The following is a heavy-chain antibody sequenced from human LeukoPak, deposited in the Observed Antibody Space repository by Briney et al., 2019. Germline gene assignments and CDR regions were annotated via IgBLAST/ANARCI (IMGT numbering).Heavy chain of an antibody. D-gene: IGHD5-12*01. Sequence: ASVKVSCKASGYTFTGYYMHWVRQAPGQGLEWMGWINPNSGGTNYAQKFQGRVTMTRDTSISTAYMELSRLRSDDTAVYYCARVVGYSGYVDYWGQGILVTVSS. V-gene: IGHV1-2*02. CDR3: ARVVGYSGYVDY. J-gene: IGHJ4*02. CDR1: GYTFTGYY. CDR2: INPNSGGT.